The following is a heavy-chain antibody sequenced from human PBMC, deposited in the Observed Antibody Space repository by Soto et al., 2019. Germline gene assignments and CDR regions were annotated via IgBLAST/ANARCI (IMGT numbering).Heavy chain of an antibody. CDR1: GGSISNYY. CDR3: ARASVGPPGGGSWIMPFDY. CDR2: IYTGGST. Sequence: ASETLSLTCTVSGGSISNYYWSWIRQPAGKGLEWIGRIYTGGSTNYSPSLKSRVTMSTDTSKNQFSLRLTSVTAADTAVYYCARASVGPPGGGSWIMPFDYWGQGALVTVSS. D-gene: IGHD2-15*01. J-gene: IGHJ4*02. V-gene: IGHV4-4*07.